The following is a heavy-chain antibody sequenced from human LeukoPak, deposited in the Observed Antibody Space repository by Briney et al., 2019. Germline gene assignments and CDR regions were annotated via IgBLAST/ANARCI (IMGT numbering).Heavy chain of an antibody. Sequence: GGSLRLSCAASGFTFSSYWMNWVRQAPGKGLEWVSGISWNSGSIGYADSVKGRFTISRDNAKNSLYLQMNSLRAEDTALYYCAKSSSGYYRDRLDYWGQGTLVTVSS. CDR1: GFTFSSYW. D-gene: IGHD3-22*01. CDR2: ISWNSGSI. J-gene: IGHJ4*02. V-gene: IGHV3-9*01. CDR3: AKSSSGYYRDRLDY.